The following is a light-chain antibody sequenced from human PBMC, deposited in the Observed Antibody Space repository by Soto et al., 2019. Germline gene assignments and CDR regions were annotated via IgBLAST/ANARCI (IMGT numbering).Light chain of an antibody. CDR2: DDS. V-gene: IGLV1-40*01. CDR3: QSYDSSLSGYV. CDR1: SSNIGAGYD. Sequence: QSVLTQPPSVSGAPGQRVTISCTGSSSNIGAGYDVHWYQQLPGIAPKLLIYDDSNRPSGVPDRFSGSKSGTSASLAITGLQAEDEADYYCQSYDSSLSGYVFGTGTKVTVL. J-gene: IGLJ1*01.